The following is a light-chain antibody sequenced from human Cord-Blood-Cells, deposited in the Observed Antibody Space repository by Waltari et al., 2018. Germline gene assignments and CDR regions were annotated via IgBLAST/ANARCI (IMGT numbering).Light chain of an antibody. Sequence: DIVLTQPPATLSLSPGVRATLSCRGGQSVRSYLAWYQQKPGQAPRLHIYDASNSATGIPARLSGSGSGTVVTHTSSSRECEVCAVYFCQQRSNGPTITGGQVTRLGI. CDR2: DAS. J-gene: IGKJ5*01. V-gene: IGKV3-11*01. CDR1: QSVRSY. CDR3: QQRSNGPTIT.